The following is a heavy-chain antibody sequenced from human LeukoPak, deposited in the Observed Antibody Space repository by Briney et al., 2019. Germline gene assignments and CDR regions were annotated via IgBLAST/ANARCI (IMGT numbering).Heavy chain of an antibody. V-gene: IGHV3-23*01. CDR2: ISGSGGST. CDR3: ARGVEPLAANTLAY. J-gene: IGHJ4*02. Sequence: GGSLRLSCAASGFTFSSYAMSWVRQAPGEGLEWVSTISGSGGSTYYADSVKGRFTISRDNSKNTLYLEMNSLSPDDTAVYYCARGVEPLAANTLAYWGQGTLVTVSS. CDR1: GFTFSSYA. D-gene: IGHD1-14*01.